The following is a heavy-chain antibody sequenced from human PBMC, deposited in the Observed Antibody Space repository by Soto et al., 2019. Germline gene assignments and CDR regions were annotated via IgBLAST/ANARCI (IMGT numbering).Heavy chain of an antibody. J-gene: IGHJ3*02. CDR2: MNPNSGNT. CDR1: GYTFTSFD. CDR3: AHSKYRFARAFDI. V-gene: IGHV1-8*01. D-gene: IGHD2-2*01. Sequence: ASVKVSCKASGYTFTSFDINWVRQATGQGLEWMGWMNPNSGNTGYAQKFQGRVTMTRNTSISTAYMELSSLRSEDTAVYYCAHSKYRFARAFDIWGQGTMVTVSS.